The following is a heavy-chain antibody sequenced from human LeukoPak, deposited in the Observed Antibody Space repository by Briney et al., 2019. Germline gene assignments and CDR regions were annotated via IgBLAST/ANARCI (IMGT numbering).Heavy chain of an antibody. CDR2: FDPEDGET. J-gene: IGHJ6*02. Sequence: GASVKVSCKVSGYTLTELSMHWVRQAPGKGLEWMGGFDPEDGETIYAQKFQGRVTMTEDTSTDTAYMELSSLRSEDTAVYYCATPTPTISWNYYYYGVDVWGQGTTVTVSS. V-gene: IGHV1-24*01. D-gene: IGHD2-15*01. CDR3: ATPTPTISWNYYYYGVDV. CDR1: GYTLTELS.